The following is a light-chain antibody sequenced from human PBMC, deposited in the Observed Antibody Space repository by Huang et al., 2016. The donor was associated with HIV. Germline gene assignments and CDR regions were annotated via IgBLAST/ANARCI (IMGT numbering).Light chain of an antibody. CDR3: HRYNNVPPLT. CDR2: ATS. J-gene: IGKJ4*01. V-gene: IGKV1-27*01. Sequence: DIQMIQSPSSLSASVGDRVTISCRASQGISKYLAWYQQKPGKAPKLLIYATSTLQSGVPSRFNGSGSGTEFSLTISGLQPEDIGTFFCHRYNNVPPLTFGGGTKVEIK. CDR1: QGISKY.